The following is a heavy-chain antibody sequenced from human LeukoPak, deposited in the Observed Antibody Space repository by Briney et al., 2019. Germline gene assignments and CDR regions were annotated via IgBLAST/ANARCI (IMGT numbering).Heavy chain of an antibody. CDR1: GYSFTSYW. V-gene: IGHV5-51*01. D-gene: IGHD6-19*01. CDR3: ARSSVAGTWNYYYGMDV. J-gene: IGHJ6*02. CDR2: IYGDDSDT. Sequence: GESLKISCKGSGYSFTSYWIGWVRQMPGKGLEWMGIIYGDDSDTRYSPSFQGQVTISADKSINTAYLQWSSLKASDSAMYYCARSSVAGTWNYYYGMDVWGQGTTVTVSS.